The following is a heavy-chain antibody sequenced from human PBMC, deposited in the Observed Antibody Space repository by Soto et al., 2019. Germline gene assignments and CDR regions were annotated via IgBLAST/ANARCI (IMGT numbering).Heavy chain of an antibody. CDR3: ARGFKRRFLEWLFDYGMDV. V-gene: IGHV1-69*06. Sequence: SVKVSCKASGGTFSSYAISWVRQAPGQGLEWMGGIIPIFGTANYAQKFQGRVTITADKSTSTAYMELSSLRSEDTAVYYCARGFKRRFLEWLFDYGMDVWGQGTTVTVSS. CDR2: IIPIFGTA. D-gene: IGHD3-3*01. J-gene: IGHJ6*02. CDR1: GGTFSSYA.